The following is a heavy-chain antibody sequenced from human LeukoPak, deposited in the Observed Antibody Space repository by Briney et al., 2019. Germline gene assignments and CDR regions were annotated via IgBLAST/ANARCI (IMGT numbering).Heavy chain of an antibody. V-gene: IGHV3-15*01. J-gene: IGHJ4*02. D-gene: IGHD1-26*01. CDR2: IKAKAHGGTI. Sequence: WIRQPPGKGLEWVVRIKAKAHGGTIEYAAPVKGRFTISRDDSKNTLYLQMNSLKTEDTAVYYCTTDGVGVEGATYDNWGQGTLVSVSS. CDR3: TTDGVGVEGATYDN.